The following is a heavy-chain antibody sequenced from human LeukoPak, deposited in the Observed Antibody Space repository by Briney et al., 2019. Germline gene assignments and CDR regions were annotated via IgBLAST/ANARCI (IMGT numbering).Heavy chain of an antibody. V-gene: IGHV1-18*01. CDR2: ISAYNGNT. CDR1: GYTFTSYG. CDR3: ARLQQSAIAARAVDY. Sequence: GASVKVSCKASGYTFTSYGISWVRQAPGQGLEWMGWISAYNGNTNYAQKLQGRVTMTTDTSTSTAYMELRSLRSDDTAVYYCARLQQSAIAARAVDYWGQGTLVTVSS. J-gene: IGHJ4*02. D-gene: IGHD6-6*01.